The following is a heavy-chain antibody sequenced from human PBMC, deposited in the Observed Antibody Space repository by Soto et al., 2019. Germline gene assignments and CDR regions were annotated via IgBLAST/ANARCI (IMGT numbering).Heavy chain of an antibody. J-gene: IGHJ4*02. CDR3: ARLFLHYFSFDY. D-gene: IGHD3-10*01. CDR1: GGSISSSSYY. V-gene: IGHV4-39*01. Sequence: KTSETLSLTCTVSGGSISSSSYYWGWIRQPPGKGLEWIGSIYYSGSTYYNPSLKSRVTISVDTSKNQFSLKLSSVTAADTAVYYCARLFLHYFSFDYWGQGTLVTSPQ. CDR2: IYYSGST.